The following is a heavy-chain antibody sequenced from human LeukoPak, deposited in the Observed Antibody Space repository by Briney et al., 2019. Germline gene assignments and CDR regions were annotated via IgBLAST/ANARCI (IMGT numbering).Heavy chain of an antibody. CDR3: ARVLNSGFTYDYYHMDV. Sequence: ASVKVSCKASGYTFTGYYIHWVRQAPGQGPEWMGWINPNNDHAKSAQKFQGRVTMSRDTSIDPAYMELGSLRPNDTAVYYCARVLNSGFTYDYYHMDVWGQGTTVTVSS. J-gene: IGHJ6*03. V-gene: IGHV1-2*02. CDR1: GYTFTGYY. CDR2: INPNNDHA. D-gene: IGHD3-10*01.